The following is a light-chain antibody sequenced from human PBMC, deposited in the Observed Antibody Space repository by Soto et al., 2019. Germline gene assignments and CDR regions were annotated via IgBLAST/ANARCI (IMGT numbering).Light chain of an antibody. CDR1: QSVGSN. Sequence: EIVMTQSPGTLSLSPWERATLSCRASQSVGSNLAWYQQTPGQAPRLLIYGASTRATDIPDRFSGSGSGTDFLLTISRLEPADFAVYFCQQYGSSFATFGQGTKVDIK. J-gene: IGKJ1*01. V-gene: IGKV3-20*01. CDR2: GAS. CDR3: QQYGSSFAT.